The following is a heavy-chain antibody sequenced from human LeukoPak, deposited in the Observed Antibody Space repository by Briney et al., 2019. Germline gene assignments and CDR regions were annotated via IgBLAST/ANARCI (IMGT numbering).Heavy chain of an antibody. CDR2: VYYTGST. Sequence: PSETLSLTCTVSGGSISSSSDYWGWIRQPPGKGLEWIGNVYYTGSTYYNPSLKSRVTISLDTSKNQFSLKLSSVTAADTAVYYCARDISRSVTGIWGQGTMVTVSS. V-gene: IGHV4-39*07. D-gene: IGHD4-17*01. CDR3: ARDISRSVTGI. CDR1: GGSISSSSDY. J-gene: IGHJ3*02.